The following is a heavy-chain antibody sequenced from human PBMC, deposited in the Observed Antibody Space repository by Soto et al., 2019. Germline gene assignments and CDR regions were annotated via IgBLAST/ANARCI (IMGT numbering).Heavy chain of an antibody. Sequence: QVQLVQSGAEVKKPGSSVKVSCKASGGTFSSYSINWVRQAPGQGLEWMGGIIPIYGTANYAQKFQGRVTLTADESTSTAHMELRSLRNADTAVYYCARPFQSWPGGWYFDLWGRGTLVTVSS. D-gene: IGHD3-16*01. V-gene: IGHV1-69*01. J-gene: IGHJ2*01. CDR2: IIPIYGTA. CDR1: GGTFSSYS. CDR3: ARPFQSWPGGWYFDL.